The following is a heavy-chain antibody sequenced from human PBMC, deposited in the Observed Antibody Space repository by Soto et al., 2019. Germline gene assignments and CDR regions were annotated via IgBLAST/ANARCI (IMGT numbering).Heavy chain of an antibody. D-gene: IGHD2-15*01. CDR1: GGSISSYY. V-gene: IGHV4-59*01. CDR2: SYYSGST. CDR3: ARRGYSSGFPLFEY. Sequence: SYTLSLTCTVSGGSISSYYWSWIRQPPGKGLEWIGYSYYSGSTNYNPSLKSRVTISADTSKNQFSLKMSSVTAADTAVYSCARRGYSSGFPLFEYWGQGTLLT. J-gene: IGHJ4*02.